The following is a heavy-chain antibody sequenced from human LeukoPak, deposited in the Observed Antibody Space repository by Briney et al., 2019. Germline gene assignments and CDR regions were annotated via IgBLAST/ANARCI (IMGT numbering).Heavy chain of an antibody. Sequence: SETLSLTCTVSGVSISIYYWSWIRQPPGKGLEWIGYIYNSESTYYNPSLKSRVTISLDTSKNQFSLRLNSVTAADTAVYYCARVKGSNWFDPWGQGTLVTVSS. CDR2: IYNSEST. J-gene: IGHJ5*02. V-gene: IGHV4-59*01. D-gene: IGHD6-6*01. CDR1: GVSISIYY. CDR3: ARVKGSNWFDP.